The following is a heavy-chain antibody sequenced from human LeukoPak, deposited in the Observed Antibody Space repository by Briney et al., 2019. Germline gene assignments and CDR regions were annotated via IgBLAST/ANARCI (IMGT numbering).Heavy chain of an antibody. Sequence: SETLSLTCTVSGVSIIDHAWSWLRQPPGRGLEWIGNIYASGSTYFNPSLRSRVAVSMDTSKNQFSLNLTSVTAADTAMFYCARLKPNFLGTFDSWGQGALVTVSS. D-gene: IGHD7-27*01. J-gene: IGHJ4*02. CDR1: GVSIIDHA. V-gene: IGHV4-4*09. CDR2: IYASGST. CDR3: ARLKPNFLGTFDS.